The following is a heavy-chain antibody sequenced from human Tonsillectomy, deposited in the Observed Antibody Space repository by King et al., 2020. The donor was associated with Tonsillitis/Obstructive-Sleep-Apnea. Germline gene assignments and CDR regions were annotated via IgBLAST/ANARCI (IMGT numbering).Heavy chain of an antibody. CDR1: GYTFTKYY. D-gene: IGHD1-14*01. V-gene: IGHV1-46*01. CDR3: ARDDVVGRYIDS. CDR2: INPSSGVT. Sequence: QLVQSGAEVKTPGASVKVSCKASGYTFTKYYIHWVRQARGQGLEWMGIINPSSGVTTYAQKFQGRVTMTSDTSTNPVYLELSSLRSDDTAVYYCARDDVVGRYIDSWGQGTLVTVSS. J-gene: IGHJ4*02.